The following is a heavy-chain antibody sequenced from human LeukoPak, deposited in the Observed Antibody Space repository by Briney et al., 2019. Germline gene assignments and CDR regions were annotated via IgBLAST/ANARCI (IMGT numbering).Heavy chain of an antibody. V-gene: IGHV4-34*01. J-gene: IGHJ4*02. Sequence: PSETLSLTCTVSGGSLSPYYWGWIRQPPGKGLEWIGEINHSGSTNYNPSLKSRVTISVDTSKNQFSLKLSSVTAADTAVYYCARRKGQYYYGSGSYYNLYYFDYWGQGTLVTVSS. CDR1: GGSLSPYY. CDR2: INHSGST. D-gene: IGHD3-10*01. CDR3: ARRKGQYYYGSGSYYNLYYFDY.